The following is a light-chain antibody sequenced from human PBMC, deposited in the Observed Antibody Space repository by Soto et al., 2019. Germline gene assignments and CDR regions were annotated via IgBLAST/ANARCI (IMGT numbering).Light chain of an antibody. V-gene: IGLV3-21*04. CDR3: QVWDSSRDHHVV. J-gene: IGLJ2*01. Sequence: SYELTQPPSVSVAPGKTARITCGGNNIGSKSVHWYQQKPGQAPVLVIYYDSDRPSGIPERFSGSNSGNTATLTISRVEAGDEAGYYCQVWDSSRDHHVVFGGGTKLTVL. CDR2: YDS. CDR1: NIGSKS.